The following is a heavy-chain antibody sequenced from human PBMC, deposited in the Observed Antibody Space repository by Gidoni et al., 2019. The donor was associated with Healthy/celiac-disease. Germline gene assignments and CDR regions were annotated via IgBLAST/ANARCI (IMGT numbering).Heavy chain of an antibody. Sequence: QVQLQESGPGLVKPSETLSLTCTVSGGSLSSYYWSWIRQPPGKGLEWIGYIYYSGSTNYNPSLKSRVTISVDTSKNQFSLKLSSVTAADTAVYYCARARDYYDSSGYYYGYYFDYWGQGTLVTVSS. CDR2: IYYSGST. CDR3: ARARDYYDSSGYYYGYYFDY. CDR1: GGSLSSYY. J-gene: IGHJ4*02. V-gene: IGHV4-59*01. D-gene: IGHD3-22*01.